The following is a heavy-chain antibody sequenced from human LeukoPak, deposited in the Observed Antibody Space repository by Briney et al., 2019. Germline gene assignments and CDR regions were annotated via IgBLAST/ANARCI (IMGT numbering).Heavy chain of an antibody. D-gene: IGHD2-2*01. Sequence: ASVKVSCKASGYTFTGYYMHWVRQAPGQGLEWMGWINPNSGGTNYAQKFQGRVTMTRDTSISTAYMELSRLRSNDTAAYYCARRAPHTLNIVVVPAAKGGDAFDIWGQGTMVTVSS. J-gene: IGHJ3*02. CDR1: GYTFTGYY. V-gene: IGHV1-2*02. CDR2: INPNSGGT. CDR3: ARRAPHTLNIVVVPAAKGGDAFDI.